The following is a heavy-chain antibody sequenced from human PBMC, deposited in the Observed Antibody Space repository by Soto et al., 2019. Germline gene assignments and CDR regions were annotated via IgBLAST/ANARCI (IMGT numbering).Heavy chain of an antibody. D-gene: IGHD3-22*01. V-gene: IGHV4-4*02. Sequence: PSETLSLTCAVSGGSISSSNWWSWVRQPPGKGLEWIGEIYHSGSTNYNPSLKSRVTISVDKSKNHFSLKLSSVTAADTAVYYCARGPYYYDSSGYYPVWGQGTTVTVSS. CDR3: ARGPYYYDSSGYYPV. CDR1: GGSISSSNW. CDR2: IYHSGST. J-gene: IGHJ6*02.